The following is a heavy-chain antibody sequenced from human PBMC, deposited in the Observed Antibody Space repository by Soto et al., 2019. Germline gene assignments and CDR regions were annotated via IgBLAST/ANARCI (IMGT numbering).Heavy chain of an antibody. D-gene: IGHD6-6*01. CDR2: IYSNGDT. Sequence: TLSLTCSVSSDSMNSGGYYWSWIRQHPGKGLEWIGYIYSNGDTYYNPSLKSRVTISVDTSKNQFSLNLTSVTAADTAVYYCARRGGSSSRYYYYAMDVWGQGTTVTVS. CDR3: ARRGGSSSRYYYYAMDV. V-gene: IGHV4-31*03. J-gene: IGHJ6*02. CDR1: SDSMNSGGYY.